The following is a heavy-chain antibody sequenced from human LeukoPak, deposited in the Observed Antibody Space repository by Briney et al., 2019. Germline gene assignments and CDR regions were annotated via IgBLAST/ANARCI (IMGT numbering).Heavy chain of an antibody. CDR2: INHSGST. CDR3: ARGRYYDFWSGYSPNYYYYYGMDV. D-gene: IGHD3-3*01. Sequence: SETLSLTCAVYGGSFSGYYWSWIRQPPGKGLEWIGEINHSGSTNYNPPLKSRVTISVDTSKNQFSLKLSSVTAADTAVYYCARGRYYDFWSGYSPNYYYYYGMDVWGQGTTVTVSS. V-gene: IGHV4-34*01. CDR1: GGSFSGYY. J-gene: IGHJ6*02.